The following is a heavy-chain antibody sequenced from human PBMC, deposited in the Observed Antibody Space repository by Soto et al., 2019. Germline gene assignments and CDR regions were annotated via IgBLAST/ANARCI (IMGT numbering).Heavy chain of an antibody. J-gene: IGHJ4*02. V-gene: IGHV3-30-3*01. CDR3: ARVTQAVAADY. CDR2: ISYDGSNR. Sequence: QVQLVESGGGVVQPGRSLRLSCAASGLTLSNYAMHWVRQAPGKGLEWVAVISYDGSNRYYADSVKGRFTISRDNSKDTLYLQMNSLRAEDTAVYYWARVTQAVAADYWGQGTPVTVSS. CDR1: GLTLSNYA. D-gene: IGHD6-19*01.